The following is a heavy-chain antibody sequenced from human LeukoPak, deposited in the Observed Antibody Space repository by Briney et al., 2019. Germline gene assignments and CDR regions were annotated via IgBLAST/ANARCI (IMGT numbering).Heavy chain of an antibody. CDR1: GGSCDDYY. V-gene: IGHV4-34*01. D-gene: IGHD5-24*01. Sequence: SETLSLTCAVYGGSCDDYYCSWVRQPPGKGLERIGEIHPHGIFYYNSSLVSRVTISIDTSKTQFSLRLTSVTAADTAFYYCARGRDRSKAGDHWGQGSLVTVSS. J-gene: IGHJ4*02. CDR3: ARGRDRSKAGDH. CDR2: IHPHGIF.